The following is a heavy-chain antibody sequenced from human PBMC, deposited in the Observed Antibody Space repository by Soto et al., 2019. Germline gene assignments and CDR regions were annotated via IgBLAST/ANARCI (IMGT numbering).Heavy chain of an antibody. J-gene: IGHJ4*02. CDR2: ISNDGSTK. V-gene: IGHV3-30-3*01. Sequence: QVQLVESGGGVVQPGRSLRLSCAASGFTFSNYAIHWVRQAPGKGLEWVAVISNDGSTKYYADSVKGRFIISRDNSKNTLYLQMNSLRPEDTAVYYCARPGPAGIVVDPPEYWGQGTLVTVSS. D-gene: IGHD3-22*01. CDR1: GFTFSNYA. CDR3: ARPGPAGIVVDPPEY.